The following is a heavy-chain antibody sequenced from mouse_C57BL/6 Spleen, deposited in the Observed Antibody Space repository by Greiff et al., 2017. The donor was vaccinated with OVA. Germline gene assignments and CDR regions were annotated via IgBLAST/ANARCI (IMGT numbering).Heavy chain of an antibody. D-gene: IGHD1-1*01. CDR3: ARGDYYGSSPAWFAY. Sequence: VQLQQSGPELVKPGASVKISCKASGYSFTDYNMNWVKQSNGKSLEWIGVINPNYGTTSYNQKFKGKATLTVDQSSSTAYMQLNSLTSEDSAVYYGARGDYYGSSPAWFAYWGQGTLVTVSA. V-gene: IGHV1-39*01. CDR1: GYSFTDYN. J-gene: IGHJ3*01. CDR2: INPNYGTT.